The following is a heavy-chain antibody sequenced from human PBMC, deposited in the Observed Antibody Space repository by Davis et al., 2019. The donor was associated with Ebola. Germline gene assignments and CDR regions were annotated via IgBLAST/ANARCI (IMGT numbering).Heavy chain of an antibody. CDR2: ISSDSDYI. J-gene: IGHJ4*02. CDR1: GFTFSTYS. CDR3: AKLKD. V-gene: IGHV3-21*01. Sequence: GGSLRLSCAASGFTFSTYSMSWVRQAPGKGLEWVSSISSDSDYIYYADSAKGRFTISRDNAKNSLYLQMNSLRAEDTAVYYCAKLKDWGQGTLVTVSS.